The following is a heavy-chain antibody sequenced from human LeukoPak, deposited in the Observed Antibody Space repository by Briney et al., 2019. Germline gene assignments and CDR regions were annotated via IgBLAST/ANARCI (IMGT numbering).Heavy chain of an antibody. CDR1: GGSISSGGYY. CDR2: IYYGGST. CDR3: ARARDGYNSGEGSYFDY. V-gene: IGHV4-31*03. J-gene: IGHJ4*02. D-gene: IGHD5-24*01. Sequence: SETLSLTCTVSGGSISSGGYYWSWIRQHPGKGLEWIGYIYYGGSTYYNPSLKSRVTISVDTSKNQFSLKLSSVTAADTAVYYCARARDGYNSGEGSYFDYWGQGTLVTVSS.